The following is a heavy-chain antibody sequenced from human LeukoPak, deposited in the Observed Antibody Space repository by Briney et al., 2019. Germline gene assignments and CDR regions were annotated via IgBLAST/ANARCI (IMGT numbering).Heavy chain of an antibody. V-gene: IGHV4-59*12. CDR3: ARDGRAGATHL. CDR1: GGSISSYY. CDR2: MYYSGST. D-gene: IGHD1-26*01. J-gene: IGHJ4*02. Sequence: PSETLSLTCTVSGGSISSYYWSWIRQPPGKGLEWIGYMYYSGSTNYNPSLKSRVTISVDMSKNQVSLKLSSVTAADTAVYYCARDGRAGATHLWGQGTLVTVSS.